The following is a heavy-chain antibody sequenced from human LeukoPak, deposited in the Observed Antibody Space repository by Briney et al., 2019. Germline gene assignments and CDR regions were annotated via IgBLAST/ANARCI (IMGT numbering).Heavy chain of an antibody. CDR3: ARGRDGYNLVDAFDI. CDR2: IRYDGSNK. V-gene: IGHV3-30*02. Sequence: GGSLRLSCAASGFTFTTYGMHWVRRAPGKGLEWLAFIRYDGSNKYYADSVKGRFTISRDNAKNSLYLQMNSLRAEDTAVYYCARGRDGYNLVDAFDIWGQGIMVTVSS. CDR1: GFTFTTYG. D-gene: IGHD5-24*01. J-gene: IGHJ3*02.